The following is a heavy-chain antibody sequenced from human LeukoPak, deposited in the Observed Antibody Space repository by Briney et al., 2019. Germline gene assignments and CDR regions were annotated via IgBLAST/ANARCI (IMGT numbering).Heavy chain of an antibody. CDR1: GFTFSSYS. Sequence: GGSLRLSCAASGFTFSSYSMNWVRQAPGKGLEWVSHITASGTAMFYAESVKGRFTISRDNAKNSLYLQMNSLRDEDTAVYYCASSGSYRFDYWGQGTLVTVSS. V-gene: IGHV3-48*02. CDR2: ITASGTAM. D-gene: IGHD1-26*01. CDR3: ASSGSYRFDY. J-gene: IGHJ4*02.